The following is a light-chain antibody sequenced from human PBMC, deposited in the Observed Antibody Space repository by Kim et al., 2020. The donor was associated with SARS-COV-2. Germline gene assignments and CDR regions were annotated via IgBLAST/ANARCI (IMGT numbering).Light chain of an antibody. CDR1: QSVLYSSNNKNY. Sequence: ATINCKSSQSVLYSSNNKNYLAWYQQKPGQPPKLLIYWASTRESGVPDRFSGSGSGTDFTLTISSLQAEDVAVYYCQQYYSPPWTFGLGTKVDIK. CDR3: QQYYSPPWT. CDR2: WAS. V-gene: IGKV4-1*01. J-gene: IGKJ1*01.